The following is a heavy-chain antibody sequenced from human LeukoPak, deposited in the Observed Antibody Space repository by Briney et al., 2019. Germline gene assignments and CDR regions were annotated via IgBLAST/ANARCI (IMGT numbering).Heavy chain of an antibody. Sequence: GGSLRLSCAASGFTFSSYAMSWVRQAPGKGLEWVSAISGSGGSTYYADSVKGRFTISRDNSKNTLYLQMNSLRAEDTAVYYCAKETYYDFWGGYTSFDYWGQGTLVTVSS. V-gene: IGHV3-23*01. CDR1: GFTFSSYA. D-gene: IGHD3-3*01. J-gene: IGHJ4*02. CDR2: ISGSGGST. CDR3: AKETYYDFWGGYTSFDY.